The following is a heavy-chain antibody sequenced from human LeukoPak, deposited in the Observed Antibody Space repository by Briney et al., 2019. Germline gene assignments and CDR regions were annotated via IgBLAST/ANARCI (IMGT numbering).Heavy chain of an antibody. J-gene: IGHJ5*02. CDR2: INTNSGGT. D-gene: IGHD4-23*01. CDR3: AKLAISAQTNH. CDR1: GYTFTGYY. V-gene: IGHV1-2*02. Sequence: GASVKVSCKTSGYTFTGYYLHWMRQAPGQGLEWMGWINTNSGGTFYAQKFQGRVTLTRDTSISTGYMDLSSLTSDDTAAYYCAKLAISAQTNHWGQGTLVTVSS.